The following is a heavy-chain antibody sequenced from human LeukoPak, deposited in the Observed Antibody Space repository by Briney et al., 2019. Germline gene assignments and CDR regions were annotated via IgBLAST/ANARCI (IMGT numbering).Heavy chain of an antibody. V-gene: IGHV4-39*07. J-gene: IGHJ4*02. D-gene: IGHD3-10*01. CDR3: ARAKGRLVRGATDDY. Sequence: SETLSLTCTVSGGSISSSSYYWGWIRQPPGEGLEWIGSIYYSGSTYYNPSLKSRVTISVDTSKNQFSLKLSSVTAADTAVYYCARAKGRLVRGATDDYWGQGTLVTVSS. CDR2: IYYSGST. CDR1: GGSISSSSYY.